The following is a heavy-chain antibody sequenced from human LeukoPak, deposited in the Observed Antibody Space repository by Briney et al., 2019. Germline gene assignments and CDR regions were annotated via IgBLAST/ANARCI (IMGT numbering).Heavy chain of an antibody. J-gene: IGHJ4*02. D-gene: IGHD6-19*01. CDR3: ARDPQWLVQIFFDY. CDR1: GFTFSSYW. V-gene: IGHV3-48*04. Sequence: GGSLRLSCAASGFTFSSYWMSWVRQAPGKGLEWVSYISSSGSTIYYADSVKGRFTISRDNAKNSLYLQMNSLRAEDTAVYYCARDPQWLVQIFFDYWGQGTLVTVSS. CDR2: ISSSGSTI.